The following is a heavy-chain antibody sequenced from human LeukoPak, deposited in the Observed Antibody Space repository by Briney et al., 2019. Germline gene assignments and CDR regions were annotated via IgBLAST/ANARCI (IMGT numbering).Heavy chain of an antibody. CDR1: GGSISSSSYY. V-gene: IGHV4-39*01. D-gene: IGHD2-2*01. J-gene: IGHJ6*03. Sequence: SETLSLTCTVSGGSISSSSYYWGWIRQPPGKGLEWIGSIHYSGNTYYNPSLKSRVTISVDTSKNQFSLKLTSVTAEDTAVYYCARQRCSSTSCRYYYYYLDVWGKGTTVTVSS. CDR3: ARQRCSSTSCRYYYYYLDV. CDR2: IHYSGNT.